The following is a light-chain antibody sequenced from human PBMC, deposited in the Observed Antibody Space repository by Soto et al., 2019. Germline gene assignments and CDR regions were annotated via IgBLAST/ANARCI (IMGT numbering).Light chain of an antibody. CDR3: QHTYSAPYT. V-gene: IGKV1-39*01. CDR2: AAS. Sequence: DIQMTQSPSSLSASIGDRDTITCRAGHSISSYLNWYQQKPGKAPKLLIYAASSLQSGVPSRFSGSGSETDFTLTINSLQPEDFATYYCQHTYSAPYTFGQGTKLEIK. J-gene: IGKJ2*01. CDR1: HSISSY.